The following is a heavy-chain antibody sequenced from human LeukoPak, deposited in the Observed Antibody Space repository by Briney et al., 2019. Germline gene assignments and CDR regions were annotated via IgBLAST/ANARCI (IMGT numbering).Heavy chain of an antibody. CDR1: GFTFSSYS. CDR2: IKSKTDGGTT. Sequence: PGGSLRLSCAASGFTFSSYSMNWVRQAPGKGLEWVGRIKSKTDGGTTDYAAPVKGRFTISRDDSKNTLYLQMNSLKTEDTAVYYCTTIGYSYGSAFDIWGQGTMVTVSS. J-gene: IGHJ3*02. CDR3: TTIGYSYGSAFDI. V-gene: IGHV3-15*01. D-gene: IGHD5-18*01.